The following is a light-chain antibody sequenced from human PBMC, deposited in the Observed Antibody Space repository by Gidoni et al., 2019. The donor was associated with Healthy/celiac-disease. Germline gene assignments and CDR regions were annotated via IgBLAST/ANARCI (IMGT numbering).Light chain of an antibody. CDR2: EVS. V-gene: IGLV2-14*01. J-gene: IGLJ3*02. Sequence: QPAAVSVSPGQSITISCTGTRSDVGGYNYVSWYQQPPGKAPKLMIYEVSNRPSGVSNRFSGSKSGNTASLTISGLQAEDEADYYCSTYTSSSWVFGGGTKRTVL. CDR3: STYTSSSWV. CDR1: RSDVGGYNY.